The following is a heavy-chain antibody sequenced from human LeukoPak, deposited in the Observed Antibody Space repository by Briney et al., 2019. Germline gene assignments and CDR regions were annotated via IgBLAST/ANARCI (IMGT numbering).Heavy chain of an antibody. CDR3: TREFPGGDSSGWYGWFDP. V-gene: IGHV3-49*04. CDR2: IRSKAYGGTT. D-gene: IGHD6-19*01. J-gene: IGHJ5*02. Sequence: PGGSLRLSCAASGFTFSSYWMSWVRQAPGKGLEWVGFIRSKAYGGTTEYAASVKGRFTISRDDSKSIAYLQMNSLKTEDTAVYYCTREFPGGDSSGWYGWFDPWGQGTLVTVSS. CDR1: GFTFSSYW.